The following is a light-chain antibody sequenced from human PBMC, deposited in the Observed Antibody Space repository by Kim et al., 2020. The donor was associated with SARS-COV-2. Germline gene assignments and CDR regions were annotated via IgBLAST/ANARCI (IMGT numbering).Light chain of an antibody. CDR2: AAS. CDR1: HSISSN. V-gene: IGKV3D-15*01. J-gene: IGKJ1*01. CDR3: QQYNDWPRT. Sequence: EIVMTQSPAPLSVSPGERATLSCRASHSISSNLAWYQQTPGQAPRLLIYAASTRATGVPARFSGSESGTEFTLTISSLQSEDFAVYYCQQYNDWPRTFGQGTKVDIK.